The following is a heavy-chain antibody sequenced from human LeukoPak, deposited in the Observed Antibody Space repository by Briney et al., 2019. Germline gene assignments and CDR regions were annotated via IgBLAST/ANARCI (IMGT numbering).Heavy chain of an antibody. Sequence: PSETLSLTCTVSGGSISSYYWGWIRQPPGKGLEWIGSIYYSGSTYYNPSLKSRVTISVDTSKNQFSLKLSSVTAADTAVYYCARDGRSSVSYPAFDIWGQGTMVTVSS. CDR3: ARDGRSSVSYPAFDI. CDR1: GGSISSYY. J-gene: IGHJ3*02. V-gene: IGHV4-39*07. D-gene: IGHD6-25*01. CDR2: IYYSGST.